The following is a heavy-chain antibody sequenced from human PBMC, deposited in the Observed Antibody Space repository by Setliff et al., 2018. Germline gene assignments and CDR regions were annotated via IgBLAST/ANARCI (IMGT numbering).Heavy chain of an antibody. CDR1: GGSISSYY. Sequence: ASETLSLTCTVSGGSISSYYWSWIRQPPGEGLEWIGYIHISGSTNYNPSLKSRVTISVDTSKNQFSLKLSSVTAADTAVYYCARGAGWWDLWGQGTLVTVSS. V-gene: IGHV4-4*08. CDR3: ARGAGWWDL. CDR2: IHISGST. J-gene: IGHJ5*02.